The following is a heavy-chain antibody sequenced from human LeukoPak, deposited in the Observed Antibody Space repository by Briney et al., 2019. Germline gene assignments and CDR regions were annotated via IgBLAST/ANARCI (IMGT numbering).Heavy chain of an antibody. D-gene: IGHD3-22*01. CDR3: AKRGKDSPGYYNYFDS. CDR1: GFTFSTYG. Sequence: GESLRLSCATSGFTFSTYGMHWVRRAPGKGLEWVAFIGYDGSEIHYADSVKGRFTISRDNSKNTVHLQMGGLRGEDTAVYYCAKRGKDSPGYYNYFDSWGQGTLVTVSS. V-gene: IGHV3-30*02. CDR2: IGYDGSEI. J-gene: IGHJ4*02.